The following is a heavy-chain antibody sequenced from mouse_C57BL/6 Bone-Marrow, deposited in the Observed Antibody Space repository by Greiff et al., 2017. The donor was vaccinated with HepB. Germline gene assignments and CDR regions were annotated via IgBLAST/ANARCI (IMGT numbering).Heavy chain of an antibody. J-gene: IGHJ2*01. Sequence: DVKLVESGGGLVKPGGSLKLSCAASGFTFSDYGMHWVRQAPEKGLEWVAYISSGSSTIYYADTVKGRFTISRDNAKNTLFLQMTSLRSEDTAMYYCARRFDGYYDYWGQGTTLTVSS. CDR1: GFTFSDYG. D-gene: IGHD2-3*01. CDR2: ISSGSSTI. V-gene: IGHV5-17*01. CDR3: ARRFDGYYDY.